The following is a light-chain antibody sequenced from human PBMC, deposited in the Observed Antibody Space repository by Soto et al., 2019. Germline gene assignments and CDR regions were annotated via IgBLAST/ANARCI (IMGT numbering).Light chain of an antibody. CDR2: DAS. Sequence: AIGMTHPPTSLSASTGDRVTITCRASQGLGSALAWYQQKPGKAPNVLIYDASTLQSGVPSGFSGSGSGTDFTLSISSLQPEDFATYYCQQFNNYPITFGHGARLEIK. CDR3: QQFNNYPIT. J-gene: IGKJ5*01. V-gene: IGKV1-8*01. CDR1: QGLGSA.